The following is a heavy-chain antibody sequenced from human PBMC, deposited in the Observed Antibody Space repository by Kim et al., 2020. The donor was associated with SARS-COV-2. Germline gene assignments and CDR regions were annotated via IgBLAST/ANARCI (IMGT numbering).Heavy chain of an antibody. V-gene: IGHV1-18*01. CDR1: GYAVSAYG. Sequence: ASVKVSCKAAGYAVSAYGISWVRQAPGQGLQWMGWIGIYTCDTNTNYPENFQGRISMTADASTNTFYMELRSLTSDDTAVYFCARDHGHKDVDYWGQGTL. CDR2: IGIYTCDTNT. CDR3: ARDHGHKDVDY. J-gene: IGHJ4*02.